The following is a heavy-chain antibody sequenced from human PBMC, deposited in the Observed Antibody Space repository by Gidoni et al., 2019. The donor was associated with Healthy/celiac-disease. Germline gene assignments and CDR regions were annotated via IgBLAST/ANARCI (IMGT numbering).Heavy chain of an antibody. CDR2: IPYDGSNK. V-gene: IGHV3-30*03. CDR3: ATQLLWFGEPSFS. Sequence: QVQLVAFGGGVVQPGRSLRLSCSAPGFTFSSYGMHWVRQGPGKGLEWVAVIPYDGSNKDYADSVKGRFTGSRDNSKNTLYLQMNSLRAEDTAVYYCATQLLWFGEPSFSWGQGTLVTVSS. CDR1: GFTFSSYG. J-gene: IGHJ5*02. D-gene: IGHD3-10*01.